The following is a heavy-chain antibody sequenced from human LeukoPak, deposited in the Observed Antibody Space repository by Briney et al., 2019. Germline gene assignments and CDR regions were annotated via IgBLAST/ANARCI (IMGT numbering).Heavy chain of an antibody. Sequence: GSLRLSCAASGFTFSSYEMNWVRQAPGKGLEWLSYISGSGRTIYYADSVRGRFTISRDNARNSLYLQMKSLRADDTAVYYCARDNPTVTSWGQGTLVTVSS. CDR3: ARDNPTVTS. V-gene: IGHV3-48*03. D-gene: IGHD4-17*01. CDR2: ISGSGRTI. CDR1: GFTFSSYE. J-gene: IGHJ4*02.